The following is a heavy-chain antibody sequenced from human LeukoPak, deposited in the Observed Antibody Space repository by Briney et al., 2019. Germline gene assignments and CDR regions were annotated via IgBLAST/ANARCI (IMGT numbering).Heavy chain of an antibody. CDR2: ISGSGGST. D-gene: IGHD3-22*01. V-gene: IGHV3-23*01. CDR3: AKDRQDRSFFDY. Sequence: GGSLRLSCAASGFTFSSYAMSWVRQAPGKRLEWVSAISGSGGSTYYADSVKGRFTISRDNSKNTLYLQMNSLRAEDTAVYYCAKDRQDRSFFDYWGQGTLVTVSS. J-gene: IGHJ4*02. CDR1: GFTFSSYA.